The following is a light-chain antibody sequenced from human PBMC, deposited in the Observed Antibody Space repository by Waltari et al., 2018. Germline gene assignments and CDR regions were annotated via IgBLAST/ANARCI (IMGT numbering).Light chain of an antibody. J-gene: IGKJ4*01. CDR1: QSVSSY. CDR3: QQRSNWPLT. Sequence: EIVLTQSPATLSLSPGERATLSCRASQSVSSYLAWYQQKPGQAPRLLIYDASNRATGIPARFRGSGSGTDFTITISSLEPEDFAVYYCQQRSNWPLTFGGGTKVEIK. V-gene: IGKV3-11*01. CDR2: DAS.